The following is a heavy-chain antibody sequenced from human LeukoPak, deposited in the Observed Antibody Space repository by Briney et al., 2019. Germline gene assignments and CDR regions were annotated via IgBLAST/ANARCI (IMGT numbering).Heavy chain of an antibody. D-gene: IGHD3-10*01. CDR3: ARDLLWSAGVDI. V-gene: IGHV4-61*01. Sequence: SETPSDTRSVSGGSVNSGSDYWSWIRQPPGKGLEWIGYVYYSGSTNYNPSLKSRVTVSVDKSKNQFSLNLSSVTAADTAVYYCARDLLWSAGVDIWGQGIRATVSS. CDR2: VYYSGST. J-gene: IGHJ4*02. CDR1: GGSVNSGSDY.